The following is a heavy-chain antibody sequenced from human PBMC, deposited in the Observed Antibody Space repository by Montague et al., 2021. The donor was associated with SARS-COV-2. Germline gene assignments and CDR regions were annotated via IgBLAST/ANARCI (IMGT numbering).Heavy chain of an antibody. D-gene: IGHD2-2*01. CDR2: INHSGST. CDR1: GGSFSGYY. V-gene: IGHV4-34*01. J-gene: IGHJ6*02. CDR3: ARGFRSVVPAVLGVAFYYYFDMDV. Sequence: SETLSLTCAVYGGSFSGYYWSWIRQPPGKGLEWIGEINHSGSTXXXPSXXXRVTISVDTSKNLFSLKLSSVTAADTAVYFCARGFRSVVPAVLGVAFYYYFDMDVWGQGTTVTVSS.